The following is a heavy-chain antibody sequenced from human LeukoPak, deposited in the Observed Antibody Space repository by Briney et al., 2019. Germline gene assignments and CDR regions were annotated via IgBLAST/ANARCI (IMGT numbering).Heavy chain of an antibody. Sequence: SETLSLTCTVSGGSITNNNYYWDWIRQPPGKGLEWIGNLYYSGSAHYNPSLKSRVTISVDTSKNQFSLKLTSVTAADTAVYYCAHFKGGSFDFWGQGTMVTVSS. J-gene: IGHJ3*01. CDR1: GGSITNNNYY. CDR2: LYYSGSA. CDR3: AHFKGGSFDF. V-gene: IGHV4-39*01. D-gene: IGHD1-26*01.